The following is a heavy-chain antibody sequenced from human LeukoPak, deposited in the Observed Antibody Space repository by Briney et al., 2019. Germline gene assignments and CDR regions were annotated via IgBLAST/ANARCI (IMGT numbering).Heavy chain of an antibody. V-gene: IGHV3-20*04. CDR3: ARGRRWGIVGATWRAFDI. J-gene: IGHJ3*02. CDR2: INWNGGST. CDR1: GFTFDDYG. D-gene: IGHD1-26*01. Sequence: WPGGSLRLSCAASGFTFDDYGMSWVRQAPGRGLEWVSGINWNGGSTGYADSVKGRFTISRDNAKNSLYLQMNSLRAEDTALYYCARGRRWGIVGATWRAFDIWGQGTVVTVSS.